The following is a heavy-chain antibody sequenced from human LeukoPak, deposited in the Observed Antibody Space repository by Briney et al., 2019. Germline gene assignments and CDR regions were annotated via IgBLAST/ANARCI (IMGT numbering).Heavy chain of an antibody. J-gene: IGHJ4*02. D-gene: IGHD3-10*01. V-gene: IGHV3-66*01. CDR1: GFTFSSYA. CDR3: ARGKGGNYYDSGNYRFFHYFDY. CDR2: LYSEGPS. Sequence: HPGGSLRLSCAASGFTFSSYAMSWVRQAPGKGLEWVSVLYSEGPSYYADSVKGRFTVSRDNSKNSLFLQMNSLRAEDTAVYYCARGKGGNYYDSGNYRFFHYFDYWGQGTLVTVSS.